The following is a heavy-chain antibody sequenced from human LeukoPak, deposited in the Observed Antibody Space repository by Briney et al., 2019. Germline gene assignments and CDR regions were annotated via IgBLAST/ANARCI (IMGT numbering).Heavy chain of an antibody. CDR1: GSTFSSYS. Sequence: GGSLRLSCAASGSTFSSYSMNWVRQAPGKGLEWVSYISSSSSTIYYADSVKGRFTISRDNAKNSLYLQMNSLRAEDTAVYYCARDGGGYARAYWYFDLWGRGTLVTVSS. J-gene: IGHJ2*01. CDR3: ARDGGGYARAYWYFDL. D-gene: IGHD5-12*01. V-gene: IGHV3-48*01. CDR2: ISSSSSTI.